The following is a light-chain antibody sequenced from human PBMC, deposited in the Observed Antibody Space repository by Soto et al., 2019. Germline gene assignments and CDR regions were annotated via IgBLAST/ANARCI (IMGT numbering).Light chain of an antibody. CDR1: SSDVGGYNF. V-gene: IGLV2-11*01. CDR3: FSYAGSYTLGV. Sequence: QSALTQPGSVSGSPGQSVTISCTGTSSDVGGYNFVSWYQHHPGKAPKLIIYDVTKRPSGVPDRFSGSKSGNTASLTISGLQAEDEADYYCFSYAGSYTLGVFGGGTQLTVL. J-gene: IGLJ2*01. CDR2: DVT.